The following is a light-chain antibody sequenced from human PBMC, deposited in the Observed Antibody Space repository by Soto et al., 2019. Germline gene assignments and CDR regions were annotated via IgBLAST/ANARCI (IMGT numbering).Light chain of an antibody. CDR1: QSVSTN. Sequence: EMVLTQSPATLSVSPGERATLSCRASQSVSTNLAWYQQKPGQAPRLLIYDISLRGTGIPTRFSGSGSGTEFTLTISSLQSEDFAVYYCQQYGSSGTFGQGTKVDIK. CDR2: DIS. CDR3: QQYGSSGT. J-gene: IGKJ1*01. V-gene: IGKV3D-15*01.